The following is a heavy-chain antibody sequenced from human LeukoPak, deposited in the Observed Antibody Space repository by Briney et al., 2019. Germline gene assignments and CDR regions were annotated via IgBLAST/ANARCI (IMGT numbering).Heavy chain of an antibody. V-gene: IGHV3-53*01. CDR2: LYTGGGT. J-gene: IGHJ4*02. CDR1: GFSVSTTY. D-gene: IGHD3-22*01. CDR3: TRSGYRHPYHFDS. Sequence: GGSLRRSCAASGFSVSTTYMSWVRQTPEKGLQWVSVLYTGGGTDHAASVQGRFTISRDSSKNTLSLQMNNLRAEDTAIYYCTRSGYRHPYHFDSWGQGTLVIVSS.